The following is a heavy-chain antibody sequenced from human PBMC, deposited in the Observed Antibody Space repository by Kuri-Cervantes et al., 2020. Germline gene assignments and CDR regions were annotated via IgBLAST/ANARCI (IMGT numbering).Heavy chain of an antibody. CDR3: ARDSSGWGGHYYYYYYMDV. J-gene: IGHJ6*03. CDR1: GGSISSYY. D-gene: IGHD6-19*01. CDR2: IYTSGST. V-gene: IGHV4-4*07. Sequence: SETLSLTCTVSGGSISSYYWSWIRQPAGKGLEWIGRIYTSGSTNYNPPLKSRVTISVDKSKNQFSLKLSSVTAADTAVYYCARDSSGWGGHYYYYYYMDVWGKGTTVTVSS.